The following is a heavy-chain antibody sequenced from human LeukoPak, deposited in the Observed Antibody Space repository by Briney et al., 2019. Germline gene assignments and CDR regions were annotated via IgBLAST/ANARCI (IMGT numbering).Heavy chain of an antibody. CDR1: GDSVSSNSAA. J-gene: IGHJ4*02. D-gene: IGHD4-17*01. Sequence: PSQTLSLTCAISGDSVSSNSAAWNWIRQSPSRGLEWLGRTYYRSKWYNDYAVSVKSRITINPDTSKNQFSLQLNSVTPEDTAVYYCARDDYGDYGRSSALDYWGQGTLVTVSS. V-gene: IGHV6-1*01. CDR2: TYYRSKWYN. CDR3: ARDDYGDYGRSSALDY.